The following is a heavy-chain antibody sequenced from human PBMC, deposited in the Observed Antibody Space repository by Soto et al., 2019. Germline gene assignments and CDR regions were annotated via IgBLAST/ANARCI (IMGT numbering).Heavy chain of an antibody. J-gene: IGHJ4*02. CDR2: VSASGATT. CDR1: GFTFSDYH. CDR3: ARDPGMDSSGWFYFDY. V-gene: IGHV3-11*01. Sequence: QVQLVESGGGLVKPGGSLRLSCAASGFTFSDYHLSWIRQAPGKGLEWVSYVSASGATTYYADSVKGRFTVSRDNAKNSLYLQVNSLRAEDTAVYYCARDPGMDSSGWFYFDYWGQGNLVTVSS. D-gene: IGHD6-19*01.